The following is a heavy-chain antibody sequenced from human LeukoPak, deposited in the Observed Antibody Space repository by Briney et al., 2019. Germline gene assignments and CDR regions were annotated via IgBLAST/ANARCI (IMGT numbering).Heavy chain of an antibody. J-gene: IGHJ3*02. CDR1: GYTFPSYF. Sequence: ASVKVSCKASGYTFPSYFMHWVRQAPGQGLEWMGIINPTGGSTTYAQKFQGRVTMTRDTSTSTVYMELRSLRSDDTAVYYCARDHGNSDAFDIWGQGTMVTVSS. CDR2: INPTGGST. D-gene: IGHD4-23*01. V-gene: IGHV1-46*01. CDR3: ARDHGNSDAFDI.